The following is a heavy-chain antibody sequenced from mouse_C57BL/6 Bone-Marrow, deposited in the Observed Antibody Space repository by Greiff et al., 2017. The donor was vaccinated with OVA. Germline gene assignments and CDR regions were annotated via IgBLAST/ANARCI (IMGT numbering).Heavy chain of an antibody. CDR3: ARSDYGSSDEDY. V-gene: IGHV1-81*01. D-gene: IGHD1-1*01. CDR2: IYPRSGNT. CDR1: GYTFTSYG. Sequence: QVQLKESGAELARPGASVKLSCKASGYTFTSYGISWVKQRPGQGLEWIGEIYPRSGNTYYNEKFKGKATLTADKSSSTAYMELRSLTSEDSAVYFYARSDYGSSDEDYWGQGTTLTVSS. J-gene: IGHJ2*01.